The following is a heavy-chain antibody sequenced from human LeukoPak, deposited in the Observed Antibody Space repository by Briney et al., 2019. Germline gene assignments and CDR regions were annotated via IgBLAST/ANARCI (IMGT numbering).Heavy chain of an antibody. CDR1: GYSFTSYW. D-gene: IGHD6-19*01. CDR2: IYPGDSDT. CDR3: ARHNHRVRSGWYPDLDY. V-gene: IGHV5-51*01. J-gene: IGHJ4*02. Sequence: GESLKISCKGSGYSFTSYWIGWVRQMPGKGLEWMGIIYPGDSDTRYSPSFQGQVTISADKSISTAYPQWSSLKASDTAMYYCARHNHRVRSGWYPDLDYWGQGTLVTVSS.